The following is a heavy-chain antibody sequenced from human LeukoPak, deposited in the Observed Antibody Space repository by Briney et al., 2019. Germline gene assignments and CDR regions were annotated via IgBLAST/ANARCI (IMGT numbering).Heavy chain of an antibody. V-gene: IGHV3-53*05. J-gene: IGHJ4*02. Sequence: GGSLRLSCAASGFSVSGNYLTWVRQAPGRGLEWVSFINIHDDAFYADSVKGRFTVSRDNSKNILYLQMNSLRAEDTAIYYCARGLVYYDTTGSYLAERPYFDSWAGEPWSPSPQ. CDR2: INIHDDA. CDR3: ARGLVYYDTTGSYLAERPYFDS. D-gene: IGHD3-16*01. CDR1: GFSVSGNY.